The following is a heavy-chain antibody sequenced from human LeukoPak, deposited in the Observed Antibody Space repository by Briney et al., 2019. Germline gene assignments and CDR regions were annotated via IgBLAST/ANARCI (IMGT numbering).Heavy chain of an antibody. D-gene: IGHD1-1*01. CDR3: ARDRDIWNPIDY. Sequence: SETLSLTCTVSGASISGSGYYWGWIRQPPGKGLEWIGSIYSSGSTYYNPSLKSRVTISVDTSKNQFSLKLSSVTAADTAVYYCARDRDIWNPIDYWGQGTLVTVSS. CDR1: GASISGSGYY. V-gene: IGHV4-39*07. CDR2: IYSSGST. J-gene: IGHJ4*02.